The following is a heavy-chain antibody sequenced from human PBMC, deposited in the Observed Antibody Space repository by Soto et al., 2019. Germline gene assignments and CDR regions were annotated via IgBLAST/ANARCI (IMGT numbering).Heavy chain of an antibody. Sequence: EGQLVQSGGGLVQPGGSLRLSCVGSGFTSRGFWMGWVRQAPGKWLEWVANIKEDATQKNYVDSVRGRFTISRDTATISLYLQMNSLRAEDTAVDYCKRDQFWGQGTLVTVSS. CDR1: GFTSRGFW. CDR3: KRDQF. CDR2: IKEDATQK. V-gene: IGHV3-7*05. J-gene: IGHJ4*02.